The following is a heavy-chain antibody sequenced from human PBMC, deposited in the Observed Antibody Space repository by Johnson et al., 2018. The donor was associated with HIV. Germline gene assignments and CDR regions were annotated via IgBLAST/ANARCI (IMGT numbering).Heavy chain of an antibody. D-gene: IGHD3-22*01. CDR3: ARAEGDYYDSGGWGPDAFDI. Sequence: VQLVESGGGLIQPGGSLRLSCAASGFTVSSNYMSWVRQAPGKGLEWVSVIYSGGSIYYADSVKGRFTISRDNSKNTLYLQMNSLRAEDTVVYYCARAEGDYYDSGGWGPDAFDIWGQGTMVTVSS. J-gene: IGHJ3*02. CDR1: GFTVSSNY. V-gene: IGHV3-53*01. CDR2: IYSGGSI.